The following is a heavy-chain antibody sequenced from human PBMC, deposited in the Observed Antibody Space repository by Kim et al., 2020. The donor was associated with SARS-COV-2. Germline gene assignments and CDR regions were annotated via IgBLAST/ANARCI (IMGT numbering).Heavy chain of an antibody. CDR2: ISSSGSTI. D-gene: IGHD3-3*01. Sequence: GGSLRLSCAASGFTFSSYEMNWVRQAPGKGLEWVSYISSSGSTIYYADSVKGRFTISRDNAKNSLYLQMNSLRAEDTAVYYCARTGRITIFGVVIKKISRESDHYYSYGMDVWGQGTTVTVSS. V-gene: IGHV3-48*03. CDR1: GFTFSSYE. CDR3: ARTGRITIFGVVIKKISRESDHYYSYGMDV. J-gene: IGHJ6*02.